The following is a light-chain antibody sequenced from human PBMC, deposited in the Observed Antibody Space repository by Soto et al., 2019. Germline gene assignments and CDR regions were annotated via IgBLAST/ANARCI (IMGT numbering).Light chain of an antibody. CDR1: SSDVGGYNY. CDR2: EVT. Sequence: QSAPTQPASVSGSPGQSITISCTGTSSDVGGYNYVSWYQQHPGKAPRVMIYEVTSRPSGVSDRSSGSKSGNTASLTISGLQVEDEADYYCSSFTSSGTRVFGTGTKLTVL. CDR3: SSFTSSGTRV. J-gene: IGLJ1*01. V-gene: IGLV2-14*01.